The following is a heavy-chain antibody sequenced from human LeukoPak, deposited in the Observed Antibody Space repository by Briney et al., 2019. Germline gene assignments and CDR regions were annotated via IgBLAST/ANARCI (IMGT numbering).Heavy chain of an antibody. CDR1: GGSITYYY. V-gene: IGHV4-59*12. CDR2: IYYSGTT. Sequence: PSETLSLTCTVSGGSITYYYWSWIRQPPGKGLEWIGYIYYSGTTNYNPSLKSRVTISVDTSKNQFSLRLTSVTAADTAVYYCARDRRIFIKETVTTNWYFDLWGRGTLVTVSS. J-gene: IGHJ2*01. D-gene: IGHD4-17*01. CDR3: ARDRRIFIKETVTTNWYFDL.